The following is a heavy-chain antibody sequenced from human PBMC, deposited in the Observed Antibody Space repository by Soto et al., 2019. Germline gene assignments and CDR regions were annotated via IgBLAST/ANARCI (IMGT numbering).Heavy chain of an antibody. V-gene: IGHV1-69*02. Sequence: QVQLVQSGAEVKKPGSSVKVSCKASGGTFSSYTISWVRQAPGQGLEWMGRIIPILGIANYAQKFQGRVTMTADKSTSTAYMELSSLRSEDTTAYYCARASQQDYDFWNGYYFDYWGPGILVTVSS. D-gene: IGHD3-3*01. CDR2: IIPILGIA. CDR3: ARASQQDYDFWNGYYFDY. J-gene: IGHJ4*02. CDR1: GGTFSSYT.